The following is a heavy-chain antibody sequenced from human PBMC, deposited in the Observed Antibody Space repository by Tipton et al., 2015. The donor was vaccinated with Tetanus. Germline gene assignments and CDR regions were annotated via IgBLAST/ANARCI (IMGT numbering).Heavy chain of an antibody. J-gene: IGHJ4*02. V-gene: IGHV4-34*01. CDR3: ARWRDGFNRALDS. Sequence: LRLSCAVYYDSFYGYYWSWVRQPPGKGLEWIGEISHSENTNYNPSLQSRVTISMNTANNHIYLNLTSVTAADTAVYYCARWRDGFNRALDSWGQGIMVTVSS. D-gene: IGHD5-24*01. CDR1: YDSFYGYY. CDR2: ISHSENT.